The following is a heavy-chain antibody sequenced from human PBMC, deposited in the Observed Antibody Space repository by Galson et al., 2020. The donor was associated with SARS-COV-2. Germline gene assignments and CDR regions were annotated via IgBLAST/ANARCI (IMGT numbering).Heavy chain of an antibody. V-gene: IGHV3-15*01. J-gene: IGHJ4*02. CDR1: GFTFSNAW. D-gene: IGHD5-18*01. CDR2: IKSKTDGGTT. Sequence: GESLKISCAASGFTFSNAWMSWVRQAPGKGLEWVGRIKSKTDGGTTDYAAPVKGRFTISRDDSKNTLYLQMNSLKTEDTAVYYCTTEGPDTAMVTDYWGQGTLVTVSS. CDR3: TTEGPDTAMVTDY.